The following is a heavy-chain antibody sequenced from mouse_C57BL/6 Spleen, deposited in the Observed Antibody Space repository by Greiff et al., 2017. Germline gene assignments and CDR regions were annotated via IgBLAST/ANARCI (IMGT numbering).Heavy chain of an antibody. Sequence: VQLQQSGPELVKPGASVKISCKASGYTFTDYYINWVKQRPGQGLEWIGWIFPGSGSTYYNEKFKGKATLTVDKSSSTAYMLLSSLTTEDSAVYFCASYYGSSLDYFDYWGQGTTLTVSS. V-gene: IGHV1-75*01. CDR2: IFPGSGST. CDR1: GYTFTDYY. D-gene: IGHD1-1*01. J-gene: IGHJ2*01. CDR3: ASYYGSSLDYFDY.